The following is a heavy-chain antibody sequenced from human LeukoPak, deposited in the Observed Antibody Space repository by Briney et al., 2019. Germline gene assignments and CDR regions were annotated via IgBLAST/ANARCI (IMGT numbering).Heavy chain of an antibody. V-gene: IGHV4-34*01. CDR1: GGSFSGYY. D-gene: IGHD3-9*01. J-gene: IGHJ5*02. Sequence: SETLSLTCAVYGGSFSGYYWSWIRQPPGKGLEWIGEINHSGSTNYNPSLKSRVTISVDTSKNQFSLKLSSVTAADTAVYYCARLGDYDILTGYPYNWFDPWGQGTLVTVSS. CDR2: INHSGST. CDR3: ARLGDYDILTGYPYNWFDP.